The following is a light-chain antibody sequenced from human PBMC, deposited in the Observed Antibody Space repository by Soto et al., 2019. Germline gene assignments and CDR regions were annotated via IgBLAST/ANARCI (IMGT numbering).Light chain of an antibody. CDR3: QQYASFLT. Sequence: EIVLTQSPGTLSLSPGERATLSCRASQSVTTNYLAWYQQKPGQAPRLLIYGASNRATGIPDRFSGSGSGTDFTLTISRLEPEDFALYYCQQYASFLTFGGGTKVEI. CDR1: QSVTTNY. V-gene: IGKV3-20*01. J-gene: IGKJ4*01. CDR2: GAS.